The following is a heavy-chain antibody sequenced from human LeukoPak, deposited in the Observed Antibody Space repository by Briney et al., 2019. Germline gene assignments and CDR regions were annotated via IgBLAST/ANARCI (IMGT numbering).Heavy chain of an antibody. CDR1: TGPINSNSYY. Sequence: SETLSLTCTVSTGPINSNSYYWGWIRQPPGKGLEWIGNIINNGKTYYNLALESRVTISVDTSKNQFSLSVISVTAADTAVYFCARPTAGPATQGYDSWGQGTLVTVAS. CDR3: ARPTAGPATQGYDS. CDR2: IINNGKT. J-gene: IGHJ4*02. V-gene: IGHV4-39*01. D-gene: IGHD1-1*01.